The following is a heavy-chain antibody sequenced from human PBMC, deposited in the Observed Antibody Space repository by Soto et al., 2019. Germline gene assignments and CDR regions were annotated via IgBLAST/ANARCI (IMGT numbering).Heavy chain of an antibody. Sequence: ASVKVSCKASGYTFTSYGISWVRQAPGQGLEWMGWISAYNGNTNYAQKLQGRVTMTTDTSTSTAYMELRSLRSDDTAVYYCARDYYDSSGYYYGIEYWGQGTLVTVSS. V-gene: IGHV1-18*01. D-gene: IGHD3-22*01. CDR2: ISAYNGNT. CDR3: ARDYYDSSGYYYGIEY. CDR1: GYTFTSYG. J-gene: IGHJ4*02.